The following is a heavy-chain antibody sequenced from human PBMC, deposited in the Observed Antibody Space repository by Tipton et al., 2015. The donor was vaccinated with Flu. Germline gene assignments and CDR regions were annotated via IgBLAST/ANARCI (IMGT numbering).Heavy chain of an antibody. CDR1: GFTFSSYA. Sequence: VQLVQSGEGLVQPGGSLRLSCAASGFTFSSYAMHWVRQAPGKGLEYVSAISSNGGSTYYADSVKGRFTISRDNSKNTLYLQMGSLRAEDMAVYYCARGATNWNMRSFLDYWGQGTLVTVSS. V-gene: IGHV3-64*02. CDR3: ARGATNWNMRSFLDY. J-gene: IGHJ4*02. CDR2: ISSNGGST. D-gene: IGHD1/OR15-1a*01.